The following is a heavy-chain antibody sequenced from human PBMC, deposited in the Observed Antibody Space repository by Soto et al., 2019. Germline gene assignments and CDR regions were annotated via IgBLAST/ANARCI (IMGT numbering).Heavy chain of an antibody. V-gene: IGHV1-18*01. Sequence: QVQLVQSENEVKKPGASVKVSCKASGYTFTNYGINWVRQAPGQGLEWMGWISAYNGNTNYAQKHQGRVTMTTDESTRTAYMELRSLRSDDTAGYYCAGVPEYWGQGTLVTVSS. J-gene: IGHJ4*02. CDR3: AGVPEY. CDR1: GYTFTNYG. CDR2: ISAYNGNT.